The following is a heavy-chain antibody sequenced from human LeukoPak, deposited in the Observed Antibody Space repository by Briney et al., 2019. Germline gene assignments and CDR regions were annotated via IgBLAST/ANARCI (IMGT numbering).Heavy chain of an antibody. Sequence: ASVKVSCKASGYTFTGYYMHWVRQAPGQGLEWMGWINPNSGGTNYAQKFQGRVTMTRDTSISTAYMELSRLRSDDTAVYYCAREKGVAAAGTEYYYYYYMDVWGKGTTVTVSS. D-gene: IGHD6-13*01. CDR2: INPNSGGT. CDR1: GYTFTGYY. CDR3: AREKGVAAAGTEYYYYYYMDV. V-gene: IGHV1-2*02. J-gene: IGHJ6*03.